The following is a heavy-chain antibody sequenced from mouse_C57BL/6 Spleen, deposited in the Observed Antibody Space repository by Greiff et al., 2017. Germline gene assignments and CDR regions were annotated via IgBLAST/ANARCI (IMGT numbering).Heavy chain of an antibody. D-gene: IGHD1-1*01. V-gene: IGHV1-69*01. CDR3: ARILVYGSSHYWYFDV. Sequence: QVQLQQPGAELVMPGASVKLSCKASGYTFTSYWMHWVKQRPGQGLEWIGEIDPSDSYTNYNQKFKGKSTLTVDKSSSTAYMQLSSLTSEDSAVYYCARILVYGSSHYWYFDVWGTGTTVTVSS. CDR1: GYTFTSYW. J-gene: IGHJ1*03. CDR2: IDPSDSYT.